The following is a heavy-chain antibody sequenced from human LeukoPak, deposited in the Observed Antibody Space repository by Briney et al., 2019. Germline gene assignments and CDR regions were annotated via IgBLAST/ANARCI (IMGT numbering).Heavy chain of an antibody. CDR1: GFTFSSYE. V-gene: IGHV3-48*03. CDR3: ARARYSSRRGVYYYGMDV. Sequence: GGSLRLSCAASGFTFSSYEMNWVRQAPGEGLEWVSYISIRGRTIYYADSVKGRFTISRDNAKNSLYLQMNSLRAEDTAVYYCARARYSSRRGVYYYGMDVSGQGTTVTVSS. CDR2: ISIRGRTI. J-gene: IGHJ6*02. D-gene: IGHD6-13*01.